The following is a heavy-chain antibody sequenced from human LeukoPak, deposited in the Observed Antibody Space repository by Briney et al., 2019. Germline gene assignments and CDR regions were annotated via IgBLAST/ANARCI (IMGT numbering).Heavy chain of an antibody. D-gene: IGHD6-6*01. J-gene: IGHJ6*03. CDR2: MNPNSGNT. V-gene: IGHV1-8*03. CDR1: GYTFTSYD. Sequence: ASVKVSCKASGYTFTSYDINWVRQATGQGLEWMGWMNPNSGNTGYAQKFQGRVTITRNTSISTAYMELSSLRSEDTAVYYCARAPPYSSSPRIYYYYMDVWGKGTTVTVSS. CDR3: ARAPPYSSSPRIYYYYMDV.